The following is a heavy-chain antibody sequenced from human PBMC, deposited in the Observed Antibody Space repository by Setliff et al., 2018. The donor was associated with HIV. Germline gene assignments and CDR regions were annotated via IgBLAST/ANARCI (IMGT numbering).Heavy chain of an antibody. D-gene: IGHD6-19*01. J-gene: IGHJ5*02. CDR2: MIYGGDT. V-gene: IGHV4-39*01. Sequence: SETLSLTCRVYGGSITSGNYYWGWIRQAPGRGLEWIASMIYGGDTWYNPPLKSRVTIYVDTANNEISLRLSSVTAEDTAVYRCARPHSGRGGGAWFDPWGQGIQVTAPQ. CDR1: GGSITSGNYY. CDR3: ARPHSGRGGGAWFDP.